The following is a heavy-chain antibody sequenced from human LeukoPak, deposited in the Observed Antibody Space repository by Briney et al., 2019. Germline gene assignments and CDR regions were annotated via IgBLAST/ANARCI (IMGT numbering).Heavy chain of an antibody. CDR1: GFTFSSYE. D-gene: IGHD5-18*01. J-gene: IGHJ4*02. V-gene: IGHV3-48*03. CDR2: ISSSGSTI. Sequence: GGSLRLSCAASGFTFSSYEMNWVRQAPGKGLEWVSYISSSGSTIYYADSVKGRFTISRDNAKNSLYLQMNSLRAEDTAVYYCARSPAAYVQLWSFDYWGQGTLVTVSS. CDR3: ARSPAAYVQLWSFDY.